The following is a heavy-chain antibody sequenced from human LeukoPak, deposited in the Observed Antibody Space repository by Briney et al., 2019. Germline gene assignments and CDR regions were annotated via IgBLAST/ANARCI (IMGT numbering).Heavy chain of an antibody. CDR3: ARDAEYSTGAFDI. CDR1: GFTFSSYS. CDR2: ISSSSSYI. Sequence: GGSLRLSCAASGFTFSSYSMNWVRQAPGKGLEWVSSISSSSSYIYYADSVKGRFTISRDNAKNSLYLQMSSLRAEDTAVYYCARDAEYSTGAFDIWGQGTMVTVSS. D-gene: IGHD6-25*01. V-gene: IGHV3-21*01. J-gene: IGHJ3*02.